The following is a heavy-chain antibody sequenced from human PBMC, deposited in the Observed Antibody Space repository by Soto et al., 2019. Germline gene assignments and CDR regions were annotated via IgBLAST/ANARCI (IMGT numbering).Heavy chain of an antibody. V-gene: IGHV3-33*01. J-gene: IGHJ4*02. CDR3: ARDYTSTYYGFDY. Sequence: QVQLVESGGGVVQPGRSLRLSCAASGFTFSSHGMHWVRQTPDKGLEWVAVMYYDGSNEYYADSVMGRFTISRDNSKNTLYLQMNSLRAEDTAVYYCARDYTSTYYGFDYWGQGTLVTVSS. D-gene: IGHD6-13*01. CDR2: MYYDGSNE. CDR1: GFTFSSHG.